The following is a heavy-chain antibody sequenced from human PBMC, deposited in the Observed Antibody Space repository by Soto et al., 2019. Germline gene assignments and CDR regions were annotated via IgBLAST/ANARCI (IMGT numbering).Heavy chain of an antibody. Sequence: QVHLQESGPGLVKPSQTLSLTCTVSAGSISSGDYYWSWIRQPPGKGLQWIGYIYYSGSTYYNPTLKSRVTISVDTSKHQCSLKLSSVTAANTALYYCARSDPADYDIPGWTFYYLGQGILFIVSS. D-gene: IGHD3-9*01. CDR1: AGSISSGDYY. CDR3: ARSDPADYDIPGWTFYY. CDR2: IYYSGST. J-gene: IGHJ4*02. V-gene: IGHV4-30-4*01.